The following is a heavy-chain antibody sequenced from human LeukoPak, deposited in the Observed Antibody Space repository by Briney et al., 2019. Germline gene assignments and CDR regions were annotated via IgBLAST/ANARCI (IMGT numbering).Heavy chain of an antibody. CDR1: GGSFSGYY. J-gene: IGHJ4*02. D-gene: IGHD3-3*01. V-gene: IGHV4-34*01. CDR3: ARSDFWSGYYYFDY. CDR2: INHSGGT. Sequence: SETLSLTCAVYGGSFSGYYWSWIRQPPGKGLEWIGEINHSGGTNYNPSLKSRVTMSVDTSKNQFSLKLSSVTAADTAVYYCARSDFWSGYYYFDYWGQGTLVTVSS.